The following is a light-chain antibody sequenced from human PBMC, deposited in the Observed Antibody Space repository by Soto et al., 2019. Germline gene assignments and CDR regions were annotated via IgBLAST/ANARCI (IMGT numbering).Light chain of an antibody. CDR2: GNS. CDR3: QSYESSLSGYV. Sequence: QSVLTQPPSVSGAPGPRVTISCTGSSSNIGAGYDVHWYQQLPGTAPKLLIYGNSNRPSGVPDRFSGSKSGTSASLAITGLQAEDEANYYCQSYESSLSGYVFGTGTKVTVL. CDR1: SSNIGAGYD. V-gene: IGLV1-40*01. J-gene: IGLJ1*01.